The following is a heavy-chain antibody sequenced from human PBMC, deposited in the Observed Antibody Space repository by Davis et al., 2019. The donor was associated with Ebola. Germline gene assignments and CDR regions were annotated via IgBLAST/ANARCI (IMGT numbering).Heavy chain of an antibody. CDR2: INHSGST. CDR3: ARGYSGWFDP. CDR1: GGSFSGYY. Sequence: SQTLSLTCSVYGGSFSGYYCSWIRQPPGKGLEWIGEINHSGSTNYNPSLKSRVTISVDTSKKQFSLKLSSVTAADTAVYYCARGYSGWFDPWGQGTVVTVSS. J-gene: IGHJ5*02. V-gene: IGHV4-34*01. D-gene: IGHD2-21*01.